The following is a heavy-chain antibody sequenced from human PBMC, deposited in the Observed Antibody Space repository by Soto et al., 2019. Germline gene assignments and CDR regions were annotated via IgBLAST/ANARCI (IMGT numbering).Heavy chain of an antibody. CDR1: GYIFTNFD. J-gene: IGHJ4*02. CDR3: ARYIYGQEVQA. V-gene: IGHV1-8*01. Sequence: QVQLVQPGAEVRKPGASVKVSCKASGYIFTNFDFNWVRQATGQGLEWMGWMRANSGDTGYDQKFQGRVRMTRDTAMSTAYMELSCRRAEDSSVNYGARYIYGQEVQAGGQGTLVFVSS. D-gene: IGHD3-3*02. CDR2: MRANSGDT.